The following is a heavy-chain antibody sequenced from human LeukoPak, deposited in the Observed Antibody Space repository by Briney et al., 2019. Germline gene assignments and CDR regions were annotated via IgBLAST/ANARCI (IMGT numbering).Heavy chain of an antibody. J-gene: IGHJ4*02. Sequence: SETLSLTCTVSGGSISSYYWSWIRQPPGKGLEWIGYIYYSGSTNYNPSLKSRVTISVDTSKNQFFLKLSSVTAADTAVYYCAREEYSSGRDYWGQGTLVTVSS. CDR2: IYYSGST. D-gene: IGHD6-19*01. CDR3: AREEYSSGRDY. CDR1: GGSISSYY. V-gene: IGHV4-59*12.